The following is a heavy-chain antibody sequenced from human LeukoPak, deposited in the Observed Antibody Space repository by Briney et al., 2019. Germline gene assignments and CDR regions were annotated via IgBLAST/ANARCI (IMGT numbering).Heavy chain of an antibody. J-gene: IGHJ4*02. Sequence: GGSLTLSCTASGFTFGDYAMSWVRQAPGKGLEWVSSISTSSSYIYYADSVRGRFTISRDNAKNSLYLQMNSLRAEDTAVYYCARETTPEGFDYWGQGTLVTVSS. CDR2: ISTSSSYI. D-gene: IGHD1-14*01. V-gene: IGHV3-21*01. CDR3: ARETTPEGFDY. CDR1: GFTFGDYA.